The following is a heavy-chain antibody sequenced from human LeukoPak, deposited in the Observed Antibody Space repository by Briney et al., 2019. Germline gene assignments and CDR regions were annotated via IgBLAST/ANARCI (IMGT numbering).Heavy chain of an antibody. CDR2: ISYHGSNK. Sequence: GGSLRLSCAASGFTFSSYGMHWVRHAPGKGLEGLAVISYHGSNKYYADSVKGRFTISRDNSKNTLYLQMNSLRAEDTAVYYCARSDAENYYYYYMDVWGKGTTVTVSS. CDR1: GFTFSSYG. V-gene: IGHV3-30*03. J-gene: IGHJ6*03. D-gene: IGHD2-8*01. CDR3: ARSDAENYYYYYMDV.